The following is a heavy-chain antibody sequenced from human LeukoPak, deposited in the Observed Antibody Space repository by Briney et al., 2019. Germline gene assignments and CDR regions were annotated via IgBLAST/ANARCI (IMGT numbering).Heavy chain of an antibody. V-gene: IGHV3-30*18. CDR2: ISYDGGNA. CDR3: AKEPTQYGGLYYFDY. J-gene: IGHJ4*02. Sequence: PGGSLRLSCATSGFTFITYGMHWVRQAPGKGLEWVAVISYDGGNAHYADSVKGRFTISRDNSKNTLYLQMNSLRSEDTAVYYCAKEPTQYGGLYYFDYWGQGSLVTVSP. CDR1: GFTFITYG. D-gene: IGHD4-23*01.